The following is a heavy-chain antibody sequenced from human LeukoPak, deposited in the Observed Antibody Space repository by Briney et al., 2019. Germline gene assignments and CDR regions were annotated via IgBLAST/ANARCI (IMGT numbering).Heavy chain of an antibody. D-gene: IGHD3-3*01. CDR3: ATDLFGYDFWSGYSGYFDY. Sequence: GASVKVSCKASGYTFTGYYMHWVRQAPGQGLEWMGWINPNSGGTNYAQKFQGRVTMTRDTSISTAYMELSRLRSDDTAVYYCATDLFGYDFWSGYSGYFDYWGQGTLVTVSS. V-gene: IGHV1-2*02. CDR2: INPNSGGT. J-gene: IGHJ4*02. CDR1: GYTFTGYY.